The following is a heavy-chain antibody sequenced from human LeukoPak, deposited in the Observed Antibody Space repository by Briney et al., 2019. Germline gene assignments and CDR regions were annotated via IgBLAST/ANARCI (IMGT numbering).Heavy chain of an antibody. CDR1: GYTFTGYY. CDR2: INPNSGGT. D-gene: IGHD6-19*01. V-gene: IGHV1-2*02. J-gene: IGHJ4*02. CDR3: ARDGSGSTRWIHY. Sequence: ASVKVSCKASGYTFTGYYMHWVRQAPGQGLEWMGWINPNSGGTNYAQKFQGRVTMTRDTSIGTAYMELSRLRSDDTAVYYCARDGSGSTRWIHYWGQGTLVTVSS.